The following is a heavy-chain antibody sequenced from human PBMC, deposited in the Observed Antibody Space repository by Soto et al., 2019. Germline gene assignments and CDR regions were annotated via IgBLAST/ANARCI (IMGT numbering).Heavy chain of an antibody. CDR2: ISSSSSYI. CDR3: ARVRGYSFNNYFDY. V-gene: IGHV3-21*01. CDR1: GFTFSSYS. D-gene: IGHD5-18*01. Sequence: PVGSLRLSCAAPGFTFSSYSMNWVRQAPGKGLEWVSSISSSSSYIYYADSVKGRFTISRDNAKNSLYLQMNSLRAEDTAVYYCARVRGYSFNNYFDYWGQGTLVTVSS. J-gene: IGHJ4*02.